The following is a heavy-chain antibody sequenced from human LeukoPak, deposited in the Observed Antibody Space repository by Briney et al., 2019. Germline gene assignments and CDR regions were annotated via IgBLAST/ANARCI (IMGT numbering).Heavy chain of an antibody. J-gene: IGHJ6*02. V-gene: IGHV1-2*04. CDR1: GYTFTSYG. Sequence: ASVKVSCKASGYTFTSYGISWVRQAPGQGLEWMGWINPNSGGTNYAQKFQGWVTMTRDTSISTAYMELSRLRSDDTAVYYCARGIGDSRDYGMDVWGQGTTVTVSS. CDR2: INPNSGGT. CDR3: ARGIGDSRDYGMDV. D-gene: IGHD4-17*01.